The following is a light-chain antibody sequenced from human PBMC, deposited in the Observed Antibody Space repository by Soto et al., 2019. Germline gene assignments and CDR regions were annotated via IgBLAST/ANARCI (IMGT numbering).Light chain of an antibody. CDR1: SSDVGIYNL. J-gene: IGLJ3*02. Sequence: QSVLTQPASVSGSPGQSTTISCTGTSSDVGIYNLVPWYQQHPGKAPKLMIYEGSKRPSGVSNRFSGSKSGNTASLTISGLQAEDEADYYCCSYAGSSTWVFGGGTKLTVL. CDR3: CSYAGSSTWV. V-gene: IGLV2-23*01. CDR2: EGS.